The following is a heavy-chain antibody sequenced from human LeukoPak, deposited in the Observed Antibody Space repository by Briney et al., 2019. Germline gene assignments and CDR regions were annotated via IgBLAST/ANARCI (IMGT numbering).Heavy chain of an antibody. CDR2: INQDGSQK. CDR3: ARALYSSGWYNDGY. V-gene: IGHV3-7*02. D-gene: IGHD6-19*01. Sequence: PGGSLRLSCAASGFTFSTYWMNWGRQAPGKGLEWVASINQDGSQKYYVDSVKGRFTISRDNAKNSLYLQMNSLRAEDTAVNYCARALYSSGWYNDGYWGQGTLVTVSS. CDR1: GFTFSTYW. J-gene: IGHJ4*02.